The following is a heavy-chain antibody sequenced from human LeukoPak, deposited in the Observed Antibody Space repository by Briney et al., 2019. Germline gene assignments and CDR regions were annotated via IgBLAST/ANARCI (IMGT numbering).Heavy chain of an antibody. CDR1: GGSFSGYY. V-gene: IGHV4-31*11. J-gene: IGHJ4*02. CDR3: ARDVYYGSGSYYFDY. CDR2: IYYSGST. Sequence: SETLSLTCAVYGGSFSGYYWSWIRQHPGKGLECIGYIYYSGSTYYTPSLKSRLTISVDTSNNQFSLKLSSVTAADTAVYYCARDVYYGSGSYYFDYWGQGTLVTVSS. D-gene: IGHD3-10*01.